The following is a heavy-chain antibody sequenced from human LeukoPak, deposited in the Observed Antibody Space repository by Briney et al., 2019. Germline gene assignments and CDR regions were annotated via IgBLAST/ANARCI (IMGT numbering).Heavy chain of an antibody. CDR1: RFPFRSYW. D-gene: IGHD3-22*01. J-gene: IGHJ4*02. V-gene: IGHV3-74*01. Sequence: GGSLRLFCAASRFPFRSYWLHWVRQAPGKGLVCGSRINGDGSITTYAGSVKGRFTISRDNAKNMLYLQLDSLTAEDTAVYYCSRVFLGYYHDSSTYPDSWGQGTLVTVSA. CDR2: INGDGSIT. CDR3: SRVFLGYYHDSSTYPDS.